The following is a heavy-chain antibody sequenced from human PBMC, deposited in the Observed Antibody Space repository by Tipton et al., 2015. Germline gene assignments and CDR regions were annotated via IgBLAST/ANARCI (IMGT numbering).Heavy chain of an antibody. CDR1: GGSISSSHYY. V-gene: IGHV4-39*01. Sequence: TLSLTCTVSGGSISSSHYYWGWNRQPPGKGLEWIGSIYYGGGTYYNASLKSRVTLSVDTSKNQFSLKLSSVTAADTAVYYCARQIAVAARDWFDPWGQGTLVTVSS. CDR2: IYYGGGT. D-gene: IGHD6-13*01. J-gene: IGHJ5*02. CDR3: ARQIAVAARDWFDP.